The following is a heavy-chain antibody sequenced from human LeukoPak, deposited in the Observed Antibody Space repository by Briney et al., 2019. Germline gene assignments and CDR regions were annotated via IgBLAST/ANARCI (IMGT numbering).Heavy chain of an antibody. Sequence: QPGGSLRLSCAASGFTFSSYGMHWVRQAPGKGLEWVAVISYDGSNKYYADSVKGRFTISRDNSKNTLYLQMNSLRAEDTAVYYCAKDLYDYVWGSYRRDAFDIWGQGSMVTVSS. CDR2: ISYDGSNK. J-gene: IGHJ3*02. CDR3: AKDLYDYVWGSYRRDAFDI. D-gene: IGHD3-16*02. V-gene: IGHV3-30*18. CDR1: GFTFSSYG.